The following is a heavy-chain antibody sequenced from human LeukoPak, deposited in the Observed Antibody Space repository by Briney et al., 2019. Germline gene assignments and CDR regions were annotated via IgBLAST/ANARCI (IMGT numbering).Heavy chain of an antibody. CDR1: GYTFTGYY. D-gene: IGHD3-3*01. J-gene: IGHJ4*02. CDR3: ATYYDFWSGYDS. V-gene: IGHV1-2*06. CDR2: INPNSGGT. Sequence: ASVKVSCKASGYTFTGYYMHWVRQAPGQGLEWMGRINPNSGGTNYAQKFQGRVTMTRDTSTSTAYMELSRLRSDDTAVYYCATYYDFWSGYDSWGQGTLVTVSS.